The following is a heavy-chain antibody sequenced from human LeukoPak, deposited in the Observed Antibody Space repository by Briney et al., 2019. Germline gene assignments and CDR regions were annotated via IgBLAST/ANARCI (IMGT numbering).Heavy chain of an antibody. J-gene: IGHJ4*02. D-gene: IGHD3-3*02. CDR3: ARQRADRIFGVVMGFGLDY. CDR2: IYHSGST. CDR1: GGSISSSNW. V-gene: IGHV4-4*02. Sequence: SGTLSLTCAVSGGSISSSNWWSWVRQPPGKGLEWIGEIYHSGSTNYNPSLKSRVTISVDKSKNQFSLKLSSVTAADTAVYYCARQRADRIFGVVMGFGLDYWGRGTLVTVSS.